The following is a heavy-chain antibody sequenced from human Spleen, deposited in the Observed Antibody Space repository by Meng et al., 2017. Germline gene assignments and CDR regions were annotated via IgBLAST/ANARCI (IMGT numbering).Heavy chain of an antibody. D-gene: IGHD6-13*01. CDR2: INPNSGGT. CDR3: AREGFSSSLDY. Sequence: QVQLVQSGAEVKKPGASVKVSCKASGYTFTGYYMHWVRQAPGQGLEWMGWINPNSGGTNYAQKLQDRVTITADTSATTAYMDLSSLRSEDSAVYYCAREGFSSSLDYWGQGTLVTVSS. V-gene: IGHV1-2*02. CDR1: GYTFTGYY. J-gene: IGHJ4*02.